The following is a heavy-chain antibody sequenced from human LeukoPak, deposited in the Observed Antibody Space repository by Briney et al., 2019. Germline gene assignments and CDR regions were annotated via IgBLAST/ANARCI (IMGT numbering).Heavy chain of an antibody. CDR2: ISAYSGNT. V-gene: IGHV1-18*04. J-gene: IGHJ5*02. CDR1: GYTFTGYY. Sequence: GASVKVSCKASGYTFTGYYMHWVRQAPGQGLEWMGWISAYSGNTNYAQKIQGRVTMTTDTSTTTAYMELRSLRSDDTAMYYCARFGGSGSYLNWFDPWGQGTLVTVSS. D-gene: IGHD3-10*01. CDR3: ARFGGSGSYLNWFDP.